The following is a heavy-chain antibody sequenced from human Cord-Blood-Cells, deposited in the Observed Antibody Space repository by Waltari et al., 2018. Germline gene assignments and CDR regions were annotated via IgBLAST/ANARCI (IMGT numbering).Heavy chain of an antibody. D-gene: IGHD3-3*01. J-gene: IGHJ3*02. CDR2: ISAYNGNT. CDR3: ARDDNDFWSGYYAFDI. V-gene: IGHV1-18*03. CDR1: GYTFTSYG. Sequence: QVQLVQSGAEVKKPGASVKVSCKASGYTFTSYGISWVRQAPGQGLEWMGWISAYNGNTNYAQKLQGRVTMTTDTSTSTAYMELRSLRSDDMAVYYCARDDNDFWSGYYAFDIWGQGTMVTVSS.